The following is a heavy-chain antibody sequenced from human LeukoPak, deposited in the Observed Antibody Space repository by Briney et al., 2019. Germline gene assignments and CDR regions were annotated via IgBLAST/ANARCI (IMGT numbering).Heavy chain of an antibody. CDR2: IYYSGST. CDR3: ARDRAVRSPVVVPAALGGFDP. Sequence: PSETLSLTCAVYGGSFSGYYWSWIRQPPGKGLEWIGYIYYSGSTNYNPSLKSRVTISVDTSKNQFSLKLSSVTAADTAVYYCARDRAVRSPVVVPAALGGFDPWGQGTLVTVSS. D-gene: IGHD2-2*01. V-gene: IGHV4-59*01. J-gene: IGHJ5*02. CDR1: GGSFSGYY.